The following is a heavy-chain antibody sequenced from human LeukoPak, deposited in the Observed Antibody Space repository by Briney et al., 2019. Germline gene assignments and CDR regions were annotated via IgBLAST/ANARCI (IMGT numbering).Heavy chain of an antibody. D-gene: IGHD6-13*01. CDR3: AREGAAAGGMDY. Sequence: GGSLRLSCAASGFTFSDYYMNWIRQAPGKGLEWVSSISSRSSYTDYADSVKGRFTISRDNAKSSLYLQMNSLRDEDAAVYYCAREGAAAGGMDYWGQGTLVSVSS. CDR2: ISSRSSYT. V-gene: IGHV3-11*06. J-gene: IGHJ4*02. CDR1: GFTFSDYY.